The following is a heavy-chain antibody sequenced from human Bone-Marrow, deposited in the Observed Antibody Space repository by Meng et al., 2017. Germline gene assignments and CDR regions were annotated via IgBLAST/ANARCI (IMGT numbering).Heavy chain of an antibody. Sequence: QVQLQESGPGLVKPSGTLSLTCVVSGGSISSIDWWRWWRQPPGKGLEWIGEIYHGGGTNYNTPPMSRVTITIDRSKNQFSLKLSSVTAADTAVYYCASWIYSCGWQWGQGTLVTVSS. CDR3: ASWIYSCGWQ. J-gene: IGHJ4*02. CDR2: IYHGGGT. D-gene: IGHD6-19*01. CDR1: GGSISSIDW. V-gene: IGHV4-4*02.